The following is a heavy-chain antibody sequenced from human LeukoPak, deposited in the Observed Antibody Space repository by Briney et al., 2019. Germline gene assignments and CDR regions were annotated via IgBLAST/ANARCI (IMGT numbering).Heavy chain of an antibody. J-gene: IGHJ6*03. CDR1: GGSISSSSYY. D-gene: IGHD3-3*01. CDR3: AREVSDFWSGYCLHYYMDV. V-gene: IGHV4-39*07. CDR2: IYYSGST. Sequence: SETLSLTCTVSGGSISSSSYYWGWIRQPPGKGLEWIGSIYYSGSTYYNPSLKSRVTISVDTSKNQFSLKLSSVTAADTAVYYCAREVSDFWSGYCLHYYMDVWGKGTTVTVSS.